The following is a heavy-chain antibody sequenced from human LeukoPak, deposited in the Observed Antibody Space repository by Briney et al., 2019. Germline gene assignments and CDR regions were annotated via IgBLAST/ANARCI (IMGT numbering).Heavy chain of an antibody. CDR1: GASMSNYY. CDR2: ISDSGSD. CDR3: ASTVTTAYFDY. D-gene: IGHD4-11*01. Sequence: SETLSLTCTISGASMSNYYWSWIRQPPGKRPEWMAYISDSGSDIYNPSLKSRVAISVDTSKNQFSLKVTSVTAADTAVYYCASTVTTAYFDYWGQGTLVTVSS. J-gene: IGHJ4*02. V-gene: IGHV4-4*09.